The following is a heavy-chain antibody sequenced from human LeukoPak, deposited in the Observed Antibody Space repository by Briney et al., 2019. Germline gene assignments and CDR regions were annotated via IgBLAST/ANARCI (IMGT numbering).Heavy chain of an antibody. CDR3: ARTRDFWSAYFDY. D-gene: IGHD3-3*01. CDR1: GVSITSDTNY. CDR2: ILHSGST. J-gene: IGHJ4*02. V-gene: IGHV4-30-2*01. Sequence: PSETLSLTCAVSGVSITSDTNYWSWIRQPPGKGLEWIGYILHSGSTYHNPSLKSRVTILVDTSKNQFSLKLSSVTAADTAVYFCARTRDFWSAYFDYWGQGILVTVSS.